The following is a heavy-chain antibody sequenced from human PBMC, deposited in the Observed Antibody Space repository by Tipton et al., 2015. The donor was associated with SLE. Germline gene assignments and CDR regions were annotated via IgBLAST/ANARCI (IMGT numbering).Heavy chain of an antibody. CDR3: VSGGLVTSSWYDRPDY. J-gene: IGHJ4*02. D-gene: IGHD6-13*01. CDR1: GFTLSNYW. V-gene: IGHV3-74*01. Sequence: SLRLSCAASGFTLSNYWVHWVRQVPGKGLAWVSCINSEETSTNYADSVKGRFTISRDNAKSTLYLQMNSLRAEDTALYYCVSGGLVTSSWYDRPDYWGQGTLVTVSS. CDR2: INSEETST.